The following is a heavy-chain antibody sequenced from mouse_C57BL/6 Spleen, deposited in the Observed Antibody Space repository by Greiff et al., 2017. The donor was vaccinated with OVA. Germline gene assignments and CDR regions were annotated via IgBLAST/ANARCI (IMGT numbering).Heavy chain of an antibody. Sequence: QVHVKQPGAELVRPGSSVKLSCKASGYTFTSYWMHWVKQRPIQGLEWIGNIDPSDSETHYNQKFKDKATLTVDKSSSTAYMQLSSLTSEDSAVSYCARETYSNYDWYFDVWGTGTTVTVSS. CDR2: IDPSDSET. D-gene: IGHD2-5*01. CDR3: ARETYSNYDWYFDV. V-gene: IGHV1-52*01. J-gene: IGHJ1*03. CDR1: GYTFTSYW.